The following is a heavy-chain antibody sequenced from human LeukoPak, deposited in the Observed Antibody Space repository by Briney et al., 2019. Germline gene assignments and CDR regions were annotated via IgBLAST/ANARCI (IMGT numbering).Heavy chain of an antibody. CDR1: GFAFGDYA. Sequence: PGRSLRLSCTASGFAFGDYATSWVRQAPGKGLEWVGFIRSKAYGGTTEYAASVKGRFTISRDDSKSIAYLQMNSLKTEDTAVYYCTRDPRGSYGPDAFDIWGQGTMVTVSS. V-gene: IGHV3-49*04. J-gene: IGHJ3*02. D-gene: IGHD1-26*01. CDR3: TRDPRGSYGPDAFDI. CDR2: IRSKAYGGTT.